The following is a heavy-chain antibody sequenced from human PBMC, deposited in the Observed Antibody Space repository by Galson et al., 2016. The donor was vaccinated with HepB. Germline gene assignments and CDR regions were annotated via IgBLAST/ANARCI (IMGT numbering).Heavy chain of an antibody. D-gene: IGHD3-10*01. CDR2: VSSGSRTI. Sequence: SLRLSCAGSGFQFDNYNMHWIRQAPGKGLEWISYVSSGSRTIKYADSVKGRFTISRDNANNSLYLQMNGLRDEDTAVYYCARVPDILLWFGGVMWGQGTLVTVSS. CDR3: ARVPDILLWFGGVM. V-gene: IGHV3-48*02. CDR1: GFQFDNYN. J-gene: IGHJ4*02.